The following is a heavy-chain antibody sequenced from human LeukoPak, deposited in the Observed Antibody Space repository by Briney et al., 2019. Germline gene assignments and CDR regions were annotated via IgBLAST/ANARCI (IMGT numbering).Heavy chain of an antibody. CDR3: ARQESSNWD. CDR1: GGSIRSSTYY. Sequence: SETLSLTCTVSGGSIRSSTYYWGRIRQPPGKGLEWIGSIFYSGSTYYNPSLKSRVTISVDTSKNQFSVKLNSVTAADTAVYYCARQESSNWDWGQGTLVTVSS. CDR2: IFYSGST. J-gene: IGHJ4*02. D-gene: IGHD4-11*01. V-gene: IGHV4-39*01.